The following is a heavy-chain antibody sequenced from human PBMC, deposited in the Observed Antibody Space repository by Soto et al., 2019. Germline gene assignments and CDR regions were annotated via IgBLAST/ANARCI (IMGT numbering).Heavy chain of an antibody. J-gene: IGHJ4*02. CDR1: GGSISSSSYY. V-gene: IGHV4-39*01. D-gene: IGHD6-13*01. Sequence: QLQLQESGPGPVKPSETLSLTCTVSGGSISSSSYYWGWIRQPPGKGLEWIGSIYYSGSTYYNPSLKSRVTISVDTSKNQFSLKLSSVTAADTAVYYCARGGIIAAAAFDYWGQGTLVTVSS. CDR3: ARGGIIAAAAFDY. CDR2: IYYSGST.